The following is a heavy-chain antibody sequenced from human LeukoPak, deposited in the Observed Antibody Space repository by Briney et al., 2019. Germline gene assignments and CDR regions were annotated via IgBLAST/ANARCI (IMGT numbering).Heavy chain of an antibody. J-gene: IGHJ5*02. D-gene: IGHD1-26*01. CDR3: ARDNSVGDNAWWFDP. CDR2: INPTGDST. CDR1: GYTFTSYY. V-gene: IGHV1-46*01. Sequence: GESLKISCKGSGYTFTSYYMHWVRQAPGQGIGWMGLINPTGDSTGYTQKFQGRVTLTRDMSTSTDYIELSSLRSEDTAIYSCARDNSVGDNAWWFDPWGQGTLVTVSS.